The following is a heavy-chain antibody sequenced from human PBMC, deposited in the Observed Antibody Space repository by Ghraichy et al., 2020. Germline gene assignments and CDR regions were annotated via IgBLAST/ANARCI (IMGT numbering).Heavy chain of an antibody. CDR1: DFVFSEYY. CDR3: ARAFAPHRAYGDYSRNVFDL. V-gene: IGHV3-11*05. D-gene: IGHD4-17*01. Sequence: GALRLSCAASDFVFSEYYMTWIRQPPGKGLEWISYISHGGGSTNYADSVRGRFTISRDNAKNSLYLQMNSLRADDTAIYYCARAFAPHRAYGDYSRNVFDLWGQGTLVTVSS. J-gene: IGHJ5*02. CDR2: ISHGGGST.